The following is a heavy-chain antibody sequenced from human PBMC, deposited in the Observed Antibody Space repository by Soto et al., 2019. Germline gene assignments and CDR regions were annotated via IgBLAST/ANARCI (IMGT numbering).Heavy chain of an antibody. D-gene: IGHD3-3*01. CDR2: ISAYNGNT. Sequence: GASVKVSCKASGYTFTSYGISWVRQAPGQGLEWMGWISAYNGNTNYAQKLQGRVTMTTDTSTSTAYMELRSLRSDDTAVYYCARKSPPFWSGYTPNNYYGMDVWGQGTTVTVSS. CDR1: GYTFTSYG. J-gene: IGHJ6*02. V-gene: IGHV1-18*04. CDR3: ARKSPPFWSGYTPNNYYGMDV.